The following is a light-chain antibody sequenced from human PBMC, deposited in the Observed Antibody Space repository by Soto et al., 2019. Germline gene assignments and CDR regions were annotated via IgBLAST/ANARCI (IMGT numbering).Light chain of an antibody. CDR2: TND. Sequence: QAMVTQAPSASGTPGQRVTISCSGSSSDIGSNTVSWFQQLPGTAPKSLIYTNDKRPSGVPDRFSGSKSGTSASLAISGLQPEDEADYFCAAWDDTLNGHVFGTGTKLTVL. V-gene: IGLV1-44*01. CDR1: SSDIGSNT. CDR3: AAWDDTLNGHV. J-gene: IGLJ1*01.